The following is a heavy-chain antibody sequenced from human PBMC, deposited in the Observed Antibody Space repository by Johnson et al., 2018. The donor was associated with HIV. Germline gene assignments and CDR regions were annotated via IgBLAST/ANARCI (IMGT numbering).Heavy chain of an antibody. CDR3: ARGRGITIVGVVIADAFDI. D-gene: IGHD3-3*01. CDR1: GFTFDDYG. CDR2: INWNGGST. V-gene: IGHV3-20*04. J-gene: IGHJ3*02. Sequence: VQLVESGGGVIRPGGSLRLSCAASGFTFDDYGMSWVRQAPGKGLEWVSGINWNGGSTGYADSVKGRVTISRDNAKNSLYLQMNSLRAEDTALYYCARGRGITIVGVVIADAFDIWGQGTMVTVSS.